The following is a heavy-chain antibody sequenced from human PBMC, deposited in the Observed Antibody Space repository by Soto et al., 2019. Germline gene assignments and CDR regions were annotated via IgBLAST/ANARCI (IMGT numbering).Heavy chain of an antibody. V-gene: IGHV3-7*05. CDR3: AREAYCCSTSCYVRNYYYGMDV. CDR1: GFTFSSYW. Sequence: GGSLRLSCAASGFTFSSYWMSWVRQAPGKGLEWVANIKQDGSEKYYVDSVKGRFTISRDNAKNSLYLQMNSLRAEDTAVYYCAREAYCCSTSCYVRNYYYGMDVWGQGTTVTVSS. D-gene: IGHD2-2*01. J-gene: IGHJ6*02. CDR2: IKQDGSEK.